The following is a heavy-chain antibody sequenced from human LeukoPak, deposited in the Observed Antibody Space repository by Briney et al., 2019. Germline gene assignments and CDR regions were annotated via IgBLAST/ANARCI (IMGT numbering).Heavy chain of an antibody. CDR3: ARDLGKRFLEWFDY. D-gene: IGHD3-3*01. Sequence: PGGSLRLSCAASGFTFSSYSMNWVRQAPGKGLEWVSSISSSSSYIYYADSVKGRFTISRDNSKNTLYLQMNSLRAEDTAVYYCARDLGKRFLEWFDYWGQGTLVTVSS. CDR2: ISSSSSYI. V-gene: IGHV3-21*01. J-gene: IGHJ4*02. CDR1: GFTFSSYS.